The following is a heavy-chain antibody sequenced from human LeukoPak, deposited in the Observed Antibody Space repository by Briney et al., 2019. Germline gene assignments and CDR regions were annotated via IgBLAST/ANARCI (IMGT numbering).Heavy chain of an antibody. D-gene: IGHD3-16*02. J-gene: IGHJ5*02. Sequence: GGSLRLSCAASGFTFSGSAMHWVRQASGKGLEGVGRIRSKANSYATAYAASVKGRFTISREDSKNTAYLQTNSLKTEDTAVYYCNRPPIETHPGAWGQGTMVTVCS. CDR3: NRPPIETHPGA. CDR2: IRSKANSYAT. V-gene: IGHV3-73*01. CDR1: GFTFSGSA.